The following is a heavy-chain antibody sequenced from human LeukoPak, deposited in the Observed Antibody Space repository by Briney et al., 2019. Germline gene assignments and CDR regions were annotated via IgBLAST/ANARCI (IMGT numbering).Heavy chain of an antibody. CDR2: IYSGGST. J-gene: IGHJ4*02. CDR1: GFTVSSNY. CDR3: ARDRIAVAGSV. V-gene: IGHV3-66*02. D-gene: IGHD6-19*01. Sequence: PGGSLRLSCAASGFTVSSNYMSWVRQAPGKGLEWVSVIYSGGSTYYADSVKGRFTISRDNSKNTLYLQTNSLRAEDTAVYYCARDRIAVAGSVWGQGTLVTVSS.